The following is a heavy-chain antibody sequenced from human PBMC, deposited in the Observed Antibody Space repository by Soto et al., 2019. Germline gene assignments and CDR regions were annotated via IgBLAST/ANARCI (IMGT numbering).Heavy chain of an antibody. J-gene: IGHJ6*02. D-gene: IGHD2-2*01. Sequence: GGSLRLSCAASGFTVSGKYMTWVRQAPGKGLEWVSVIYSGGDTYYADSAKGRFTISRHNSMNTLYLQMNTVRPEDTAVYYCAKGDYASKYGMDVWGQGTTVTVSS. CDR3: AKGDYASKYGMDV. CDR2: IYSGGDT. CDR1: GFTVSGKY. V-gene: IGHV3-53*04.